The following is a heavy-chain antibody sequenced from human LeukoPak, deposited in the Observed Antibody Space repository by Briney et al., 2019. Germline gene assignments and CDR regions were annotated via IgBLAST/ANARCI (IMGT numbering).Heavy chain of an antibody. V-gene: IGHV3-13*04. D-gene: IGHD3-16*01. CDR2: IGIGGAT. Sequence: PGGSLRLSCAASGFTLSTYDMHWVRQVTGKGLEWVSAIGIGGATYYAGSVKGRFTISRENAKNSLYLQMNSLRAGDTAVYYCAREAGAGSHGFDAIDIWGQGTMVTVSS. J-gene: IGHJ3*02. CDR3: AREAGAGSHGFDAIDI. CDR1: GFTLSTYD.